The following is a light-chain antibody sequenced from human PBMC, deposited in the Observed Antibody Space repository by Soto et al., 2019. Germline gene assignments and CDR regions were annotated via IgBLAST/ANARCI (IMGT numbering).Light chain of an antibody. CDR3: QQYDT. CDR2: KAS. V-gene: IGKV1-5*03. Sequence: DIQMTQSPSTLSASVGDRVTITCRASQSISSWLAWYQQKPGKAPKLLIYKASSLESGVPSRFSGSGSGTELTLTISSLQPDDFATYYCQQYDTFGQGTTVDIK. J-gene: IGKJ1*01. CDR1: QSISSW.